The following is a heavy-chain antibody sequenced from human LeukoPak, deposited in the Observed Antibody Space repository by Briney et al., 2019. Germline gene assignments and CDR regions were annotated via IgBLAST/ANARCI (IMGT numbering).Heavy chain of an antibody. CDR2: IYYSGST. D-gene: IGHD2-2*01. J-gene: IGHJ1*01. CDR3: ARGGTRHYFQH. Sequence: PSETLSLTCTVSGGSISSYYWSWIRRPPGKGLEWIGYIYYSGSTNYNPSLKSRVTVSVDTSKNQFSLKLSSVTAADTAVYYCARGGTRHYFQHWGQGTLVTVSS. CDR1: GGSISSYY. V-gene: IGHV4-59*01.